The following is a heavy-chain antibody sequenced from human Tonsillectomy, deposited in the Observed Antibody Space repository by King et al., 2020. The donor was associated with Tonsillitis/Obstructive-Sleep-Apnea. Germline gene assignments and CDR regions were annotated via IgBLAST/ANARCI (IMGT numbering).Heavy chain of an antibody. CDR2: INHSGST. D-gene: IGHD3-3*01. CDR1: GGSFSGYY. J-gene: IGHJ3*02. V-gene: IGHV4-34*01. Sequence: VQLQQWGAGLLKPSETLSLTCAVYGGSFSGYYWSWIRQPPGKGLEWIGEINHSGSTNYNPSLKSRVTISVDRSKNQFSLKLRSVTAADTAVYYCARPRFLELVGAFDIWGQGTMVTVSS. CDR3: ARPRFLELVGAFDI.